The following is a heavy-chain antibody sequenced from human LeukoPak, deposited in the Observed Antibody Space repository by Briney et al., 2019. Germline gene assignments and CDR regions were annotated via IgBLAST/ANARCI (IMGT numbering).Heavy chain of an antibody. CDR1: GFTFSTYT. V-gene: IGHV3-21*01. D-gene: IGHD3-10*01. CDR3: ARAPFRDYFGSGTYFDY. CDR2: ITSSGTHI. J-gene: IGHJ4*02. Sequence: GGSLRLSCAASGFTFSTYTVNWVRQAPGKGLEWVSSITSSGTHIYYADSVQGRSTISRDNAVNSLYLQMNSLRAEDTAVYYCARAPFRDYFGSGTYFDYWGPGSLVTVSS.